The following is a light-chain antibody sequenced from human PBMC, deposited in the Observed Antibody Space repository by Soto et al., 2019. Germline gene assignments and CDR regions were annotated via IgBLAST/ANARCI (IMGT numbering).Light chain of an antibody. CDR3: QHYNNWPLT. CDR2: GAS. CDR1: QSVSSN. J-gene: IGKJ4*01. Sequence: EIEMTQSRATLSVSPGERATRACRASQSVSSNLAWYQQKPGQAPRLLIYGASTRATGIPARFSGSGSGTEFTLTISSLQSEDFAVYYCQHYNNWPLTFGGGSKVEIK. V-gene: IGKV3-15*01.